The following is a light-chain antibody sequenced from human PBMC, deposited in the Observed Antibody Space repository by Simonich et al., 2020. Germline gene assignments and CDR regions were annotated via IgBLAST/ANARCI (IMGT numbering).Light chain of an antibody. CDR1: QSVSSSY. CDR3: QQYGSSPET. V-gene: IGKV3D-20*01. J-gene: IGKJ1*01. Sequence: EIVLTQSPGTLSLSPGERATLSCRASQSVSSSYLAWYQQKPGLAPRLLIYDASSRATGIPDRLRGSGSGTDFTLTISRLEPEDFAVYYCQQYGSSPETFGQGTKVEIK. CDR2: DAS.